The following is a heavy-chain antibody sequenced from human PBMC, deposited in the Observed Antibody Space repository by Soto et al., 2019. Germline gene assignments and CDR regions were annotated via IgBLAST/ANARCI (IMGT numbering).Heavy chain of an antibody. Sequence: SETLSLTCTVSGGSISSYYWSWIRQPPGKELEWIGYIYYSGSTNYNPSPKSRVTISVDTSKNQFSLKLSSVTAADTAVYYCASMYYYDSSGYYYAEKSYYFDYWGQGTLVTVSS. CDR2: IYYSGST. CDR1: GGSISSYY. V-gene: IGHV4-59*01. D-gene: IGHD3-22*01. J-gene: IGHJ4*02. CDR3: ASMYYYDSSGYYYAEKSYYFDY.